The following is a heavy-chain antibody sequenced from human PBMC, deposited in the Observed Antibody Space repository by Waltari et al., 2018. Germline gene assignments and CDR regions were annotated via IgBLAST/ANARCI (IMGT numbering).Heavy chain of an antibody. Sequence: QLQLQESGPGLVKPSETLSLTCTVSGGSISSSSYYWGWIRQPPGKGLEWIGSIYYSGSTYYNPSLKSRCTISVDTSKNQFSLKLSAVTAADTAVYYCARVVVVAAEVFDYWGQGTLVTVSS. D-gene: IGHD2-15*01. V-gene: IGHV4-39*01. CDR2: IYYSGST. CDR1: GGSISSSSYY. CDR3: ARVVVVAAEVFDY. J-gene: IGHJ4*02.